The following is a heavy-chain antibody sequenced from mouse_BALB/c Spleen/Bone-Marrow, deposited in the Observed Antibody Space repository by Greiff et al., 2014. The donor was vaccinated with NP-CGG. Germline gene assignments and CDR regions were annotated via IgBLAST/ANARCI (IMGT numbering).Heavy chain of an antibody. CDR1: GFNIKDTY. CDR3: APYYYGSSQFAY. CDR2: IDPANGNT. Sequence: EVQLQQSGAELVKPGASVKLSCTASGFNIKDTYMHWVKQRPEQGQEWIGRIDPANGNTKYDPKFQGKATITADTSSNTAYLQLSSLTSEDTAVYYCAPYYYGSSQFAYWGQGTLVTVSA. J-gene: IGHJ3*01. D-gene: IGHD1-1*01. V-gene: IGHV14-3*02.